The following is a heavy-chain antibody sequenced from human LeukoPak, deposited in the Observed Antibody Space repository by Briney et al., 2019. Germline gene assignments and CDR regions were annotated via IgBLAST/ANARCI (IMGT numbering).Heavy chain of an antibody. V-gene: IGHV1-46*01. CDR2: INPSGGST. CDR1: GYTFTSYY. Sequence: ASVKVSCKASGYTFTSYYMHWARQAPGQGLEWMGIINPSGGSTSYAQKFQGRVTMTRDTSTSTVYMELSSLRSEDTAVYYCARGALARNYYDSSGYYYREPLDYWGQGTLVTVSS. CDR3: ARGALARNYYDSSGYYYREPLDY. J-gene: IGHJ4*02. D-gene: IGHD3-22*01.